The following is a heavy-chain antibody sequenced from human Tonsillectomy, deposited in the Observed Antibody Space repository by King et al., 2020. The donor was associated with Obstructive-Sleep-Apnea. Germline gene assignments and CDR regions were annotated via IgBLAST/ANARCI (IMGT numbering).Heavy chain of an antibody. V-gene: IGHV4-4*07. J-gene: IGHJ4*02. CDR3: ASWKVRGVIQEY. D-gene: IGHD3-10*01. CDR2: THTSGRN. CDR1: GGYISRYY. Sequence: QLQEWGPGLVKPAETLSLTCTVSGGYISRYYGSWLRQPAGKGIEWIGRTHTSGRNKHNPSHKSRVNMSVDTSKNQCSLRLRSVTAADTAVYYCASWKVRGVIQEYWGQGTLVTVSS.